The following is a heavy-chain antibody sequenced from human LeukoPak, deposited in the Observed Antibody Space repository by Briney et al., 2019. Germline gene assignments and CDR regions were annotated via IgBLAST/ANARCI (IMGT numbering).Heavy chain of an antibody. Sequence: GESLKTYCQGPGYSFTNSWIGWVRQLPGQGLEWMGIIYPGDSDTRYSPSFQGQVTISADKSISTAYLQWSSLKASDTAMYYCARLSAARSFDCWGQGTLVTVSS. CDR3: ARLSAARSFDC. J-gene: IGHJ4*02. CDR1: GYSFTNSW. D-gene: IGHD6-6*01. V-gene: IGHV5-51*01. CDR2: IYPGDSDT.